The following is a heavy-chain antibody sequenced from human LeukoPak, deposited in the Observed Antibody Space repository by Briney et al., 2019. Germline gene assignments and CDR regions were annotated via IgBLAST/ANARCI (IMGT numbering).Heavy chain of an antibody. CDR1: GGSISSYY. CDR3: ARDGYSGYADAFDI. V-gene: IGHV4-39*07. D-gene: IGHD5-12*01. J-gene: IGHJ3*02. Sequence: SETLSLTCTVSGGSISSYYWSWIRQPPGKGLEWIGSIYYSGSTYYNPSLKSRVTISVDTSKNQFSLKLSSVTAADTAVYYCARDGYSGYADAFDIWGQGTMATVSS. CDR2: IYYSGST.